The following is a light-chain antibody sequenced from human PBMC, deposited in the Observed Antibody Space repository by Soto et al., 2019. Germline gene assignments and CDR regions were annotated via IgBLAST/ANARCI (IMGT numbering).Light chain of an antibody. Sequence: DIQMTQSPSSLSASVGDRVTITCRASQSISSYLNWYQQKPGKAPKLLIYAASSLQSGVPSRFSGSGSGTDFTLTISNLQPEDFATYYCQQSYSTPRIFTFGPGTKVDIK. CDR1: QSISSY. CDR3: QQSYSTPRIFT. J-gene: IGKJ3*01. CDR2: AAS. V-gene: IGKV1-39*01.